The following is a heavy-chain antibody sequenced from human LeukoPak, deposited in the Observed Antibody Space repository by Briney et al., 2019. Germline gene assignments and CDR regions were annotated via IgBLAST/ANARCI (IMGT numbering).Heavy chain of an antibody. V-gene: IGHV1-18*01. CDR2: ISAYNGNT. CDR3: ARVYCSGGSCYSDFDY. D-gene: IGHD2-15*01. CDR1: GYTFTSYG. Sequence: ASVKVSCKASGYTFTSYGISWVRQAPGQGLEWMGWISAYNGNTNYAQKLQGRVTMTTDTSTSTAYMELRSLRSDDTAVYYCARVYCSGGSCYSDFDYWGQGTLVTVSS. J-gene: IGHJ4*02.